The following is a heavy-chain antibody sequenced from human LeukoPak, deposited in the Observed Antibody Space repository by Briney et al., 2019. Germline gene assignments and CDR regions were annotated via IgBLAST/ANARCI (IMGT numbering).Heavy chain of an antibody. CDR1: GFTFDDYA. J-gene: IGHJ3*02. CDR3: AVPDAFDI. V-gene: IGHV3-9*01. CDR2: ISWNSGSI. Sequence: GGSLRLSCAASGFTFDDYAMRWVRQAPGKGLEWVSGISWNSGSIGYADSVKGRFTISRDNAKNSLYLQMNSLRAEDTAVYYCAVPDAFDIWGQGTMVTVSS.